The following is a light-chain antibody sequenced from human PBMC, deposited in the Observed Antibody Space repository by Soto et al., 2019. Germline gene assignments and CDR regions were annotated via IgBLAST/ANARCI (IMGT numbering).Light chain of an antibody. CDR3: CSYTRSDWV. Sequence: QSALTQPASVSGSPGQSITISCTGTNSNLGDYNYVSWYQLYPGKAPRLIIYGVNYRPSGVSSRFSGSKSVSTASLTISGLQPEDEADYYCCSYTRSDWVFGGGTKLTVL. V-gene: IGLV2-14*01. CDR2: GVN. CDR1: NSNLGDYNY. J-gene: IGLJ3*02.